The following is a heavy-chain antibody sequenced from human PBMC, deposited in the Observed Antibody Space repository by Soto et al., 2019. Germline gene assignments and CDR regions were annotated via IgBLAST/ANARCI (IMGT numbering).Heavy chain of an antibody. CDR1: GFTVSSNY. J-gene: IGHJ4*02. V-gene: IGHV3-53*02. Sequence: EVQLVETGGGLIQPGGSLRLSCAASGFTVSSNYMSWVRQPPGRGLEWVSVIFSDGTTYYADSLQGRFTISRDSSKNMLYLQMNSLRPDDTAVYYCTRETVPPAYHYYESWGQGTLVTVSS. CDR3: TRETVPPAYHYYES. CDR2: IFSDGTT. D-gene: IGHD2-2*01.